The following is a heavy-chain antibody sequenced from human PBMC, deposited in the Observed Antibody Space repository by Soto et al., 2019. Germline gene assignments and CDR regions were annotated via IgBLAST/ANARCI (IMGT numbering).Heavy chain of an antibody. CDR1: GASIISGGYS. V-gene: IGHV4-30-2*01. J-gene: IGHJ6*02. Sequence: SETLSLTCAVSGASIISGGYSWSWIRQPPGKGLEWIGYIYHTGSTHYNPSLKSRVTLSVDRSKNHLFLKLSSVTAADTAVYYCARVTTVTTDGMDVWGQGTTVT. CDR3: ARVTTVTTDGMDV. CDR2: IYHTGST. D-gene: IGHD4-17*01.